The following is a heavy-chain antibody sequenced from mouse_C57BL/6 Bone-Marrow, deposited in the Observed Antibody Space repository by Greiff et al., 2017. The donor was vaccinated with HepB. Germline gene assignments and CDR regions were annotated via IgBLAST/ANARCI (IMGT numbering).Heavy chain of an antibody. Sequence: EVHLVESEGGLVQPGRSMKLSCTASGFTFSDYYMAWVRQVPEKGLEWVANINYDGSSTYYLDSLKSRFIISRDNAKNILYLQMSSLKSEDTATYYCARDLITTVVDWYFDVWGTGTTVTVSS. V-gene: IGHV5-16*01. CDR2: INYDGSST. J-gene: IGHJ1*03. CDR1: GFTFSDYY. CDR3: ARDLITTVVDWYFDV. D-gene: IGHD1-1*01.